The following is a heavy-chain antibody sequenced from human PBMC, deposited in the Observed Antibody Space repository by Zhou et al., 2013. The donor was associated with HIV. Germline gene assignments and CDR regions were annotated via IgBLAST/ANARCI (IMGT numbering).Heavy chain of an antibody. V-gene: IGHV1-69*04. CDR3: ASTSGSYSYYYYMDV. Sequence: QVQLVQSGAEVKKPGSSVKVSCKASGGTFSSYAISWVRQAPGQGLEWMGRIIPILGIANYAQKFQGRVTITADKSTSTAYMELSSLRSEDTAVYYCASTSGSYSYYYYMDVWGKGTTVTVSS. J-gene: IGHJ6*03. CDR2: IIPILGIA. D-gene: IGHD1-26*01. CDR1: GGTFSSYA.